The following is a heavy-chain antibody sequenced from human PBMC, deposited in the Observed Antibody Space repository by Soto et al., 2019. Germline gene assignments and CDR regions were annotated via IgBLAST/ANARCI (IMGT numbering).Heavy chain of an antibody. D-gene: IGHD2-21*02. CDR1: GYTFTNYG. CDR3: ARSQVTANFQH. V-gene: IGHV1-3*01. CDR2: INADNGNT. J-gene: IGHJ1*01. Sequence: ASVKVSCKTSGYTFTNYGITWVRQAPGQRLEWMGWINADNGNTKYSQRFQGRVTITRDTSASTAYMELSSLRSEDTAVYYCARSQVTANFQHWGQGTLVTVSS.